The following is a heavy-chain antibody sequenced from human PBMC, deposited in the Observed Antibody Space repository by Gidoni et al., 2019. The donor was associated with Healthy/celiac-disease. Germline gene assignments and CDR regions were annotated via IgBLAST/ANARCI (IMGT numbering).Heavy chain of an antibody. CDR3: ARHPRGYCSGGSCYWFDP. V-gene: IGHV4-39*01. CDR2: IYYSGST. J-gene: IGHJ5*02. Sequence: QLQLQESGPGLVKPSETLSLTCTVSGGSISRSSYYWGWIRQPPGKGLEWFGSIYYSGSTYYNPSLKSRVTISVDTSKNQFSLKLSSVTAADTAVYYCARHPRGYCSGGSCYWFDPWGQGTLVTVSS. D-gene: IGHD2-15*01. CDR1: GGSISRSSYY.